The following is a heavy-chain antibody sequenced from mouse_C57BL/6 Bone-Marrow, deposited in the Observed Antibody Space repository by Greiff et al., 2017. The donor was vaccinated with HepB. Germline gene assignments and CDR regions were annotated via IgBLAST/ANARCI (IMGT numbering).Heavy chain of an antibody. J-gene: IGHJ3*01. V-gene: IGHV3-6*01. CDR2: ISYDGSN. CDR3: ARGAYGNPWFAY. CDR1: GYSITSGYY. D-gene: IGHD2-1*01. Sequence: EVKLMESGPGLVKPSQSLSLTCSVTGYSITSGYYWNWIRQFPGNKLEWMGYISYDGSNNYNPSLKNRISITRDTSKNQFFLKLNSVTTEDTATYYCARGAYGNPWFAYWGQGTLVTVSA.